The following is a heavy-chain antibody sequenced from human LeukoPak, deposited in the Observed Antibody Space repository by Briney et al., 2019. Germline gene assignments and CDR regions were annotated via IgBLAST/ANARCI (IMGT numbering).Heavy chain of an antibody. CDR3: ARKDVVDTYGMDV. D-gene: IGHD2-15*01. CDR2: IRSKSFGGTT. J-gene: IGHJ6*02. CDR1: GFKSDDFA. V-gene: IGHV3-49*04. Sequence: GGSLRLSCTASGFKSDDFALTWVRQAPGKGLEWIGFIRSKSFGGTTHYAASVQGRFTISRDASKTVVYLDMNSLRAEDTALYHCARKDVVDTYGMDVWGPGATVTVSS.